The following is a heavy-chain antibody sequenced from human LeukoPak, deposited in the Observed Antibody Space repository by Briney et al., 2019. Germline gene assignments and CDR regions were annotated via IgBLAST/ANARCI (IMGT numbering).Heavy chain of an antibody. CDR1: GGSISSGSYY. CDR3: PRDRYGSSYRFDP. D-gene: IGHD6-13*01. Sequence: SETLSLTCTVSGGSISSGSYYWSWIRQPAGKGLEWIGRIYSSGSTNYNPSLKRRVTITVYTSKTQFSLKLSSVTAAVTAVYYCPRDRYGSSYRFDPWGQGTLVTVSS. V-gene: IGHV4-61*02. J-gene: IGHJ5*02. CDR2: IYSSGST.